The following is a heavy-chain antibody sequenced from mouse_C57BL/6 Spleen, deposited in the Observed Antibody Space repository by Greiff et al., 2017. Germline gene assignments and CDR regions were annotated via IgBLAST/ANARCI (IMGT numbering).Heavy chain of an antibody. CDR1: GFTFSNYW. D-gene: IGHD2-4*01. J-gene: IGHJ4*01. Sequence: EVKVEESGGGLVQPGGSMKLSCVASGFTFSNYWMNWVRQSPEKGLEWVAQIRLKSDNYATHYAESVKGRFTISRDDSKSSVYLQMRNLRAEDTGIYYCTVLYEYGYAMDYWGQGTSVTVSA. CDR2: IRLKSDNYAT. CDR3: TVLYEYGYAMDY. V-gene: IGHV6-3*01.